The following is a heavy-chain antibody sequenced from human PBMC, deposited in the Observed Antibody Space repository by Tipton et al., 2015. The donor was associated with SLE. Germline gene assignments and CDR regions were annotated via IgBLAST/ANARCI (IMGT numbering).Heavy chain of an antibody. D-gene: IGHD3-22*01. V-gene: IGHV4-59*11. J-gene: IGHJ4*02. CDR3: AASSGYYFDY. CDR1: GGSISSHY. Sequence: TLSLTCTVSGGSISSHYWSWIRQPPGKGLEWIGSIYYSGSTYYNPSLKSRVTISVDTSKNQFSLKLSSVTAADTAVYYCAASSGYYFDYWGQGTLVTVSS. CDR2: IYYSGST.